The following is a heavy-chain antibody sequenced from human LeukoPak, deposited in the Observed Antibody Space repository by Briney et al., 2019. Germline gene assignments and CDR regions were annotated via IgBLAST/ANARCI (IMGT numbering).Heavy chain of an antibody. V-gene: IGHV4-31*03. Sequence: SQTLSLTCTVSGGSISSGGYYWSWIRQHPGKGLEWIGYIHYSGSTYYNPSLKSRVTISVDTSKNQFSLKLSSVTAADTAVYYCARDDDYYDSSGFDPWGQGTLVTVSS. D-gene: IGHD3-22*01. CDR3: ARDDDYYDSSGFDP. J-gene: IGHJ5*02. CDR1: GGSISSGGYY. CDR2: IHYSGST.